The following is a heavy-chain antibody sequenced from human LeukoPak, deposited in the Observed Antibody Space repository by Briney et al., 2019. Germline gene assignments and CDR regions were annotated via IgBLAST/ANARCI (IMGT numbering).Heavy chain of an antibody. CDR3: ARGVYIAASQYGF. D-gene: IGHD6-13*01. CDR2: IYYSGAT. Sequence: SETLSLTCTVSGGSISTYYWNWIRQPPGKGLEWIGYIYYSGATNYNPSLKSRVTISVDTSKNQFSLKLSSVTAADTAVYYCARGVYIAASQYGFWGQGTLVTVSS. V-gene: IGHV4-59*01. CDR1: GGSISTYY. J-gene: IGHJ4*02.